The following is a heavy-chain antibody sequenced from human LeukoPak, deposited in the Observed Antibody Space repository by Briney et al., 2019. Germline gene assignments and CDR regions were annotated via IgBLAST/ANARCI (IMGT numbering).Heavy chain of an antibody. J-gene: IGHJ4*02. Sequence: GGSLRLSCAASGFTFSSYSMNWVRQAPGKGLEWVSYISSSSSTIYYADSVKGRFTISRDNAKNSLYLQMNSLRAEDTAVYYCARFGHYYDSSGYYSYYFDYWGQGTLVTVSS. V-gene: IGHV3-48*04. CDR3: ARFGHYYDSSGYYSYYFDY. CDR2: ISSSSSTI. CDR1: GFTFSSYS. D-gene: IGHD3-22*01.